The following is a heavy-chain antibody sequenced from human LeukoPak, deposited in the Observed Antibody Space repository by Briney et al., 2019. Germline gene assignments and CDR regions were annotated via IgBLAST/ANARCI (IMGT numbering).Heavy chain of an antibody. CDR2: VSGSGDTT. CDR3: ARDQDYYGSGTLDY. Sequence: GGSLRLSCAASRFTFSSYAMSWVRQAPGKGLEWVSGVSGSGDTTYYADSVKGRFTISRDNSKNSLYLQMNSLRAEDTAVYYCARDQDYYGSGTLDYWGQGTLVTVSS. D-gene: IGHD3-10*01. J-gene: IGHJ4*02. CDR1: RFTFSSYA. V-gene: IGHV3-23*01.